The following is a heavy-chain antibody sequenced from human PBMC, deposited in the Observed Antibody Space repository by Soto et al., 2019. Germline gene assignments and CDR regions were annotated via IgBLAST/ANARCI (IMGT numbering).Heavy chain of an antibody. Sequence: QITLKESGPTLVKPTQTLTLTCTFSGFSLSTSGVGVGWIRQPPGKALEWLALIYWDDDKGYSPSLKSRLTITKDTSKNQVVLTMTNMDPVDTATYYCAHRPLAPEGFYWFDPWGQGTLVTVSS. CDR3: AHRPLAPEGFYWFDP. J-gene: IGHJ5*02. V-gene: IGHV2-5*02. CDR2: IYWDDDK. CDR1: GFSLSTSGVG.